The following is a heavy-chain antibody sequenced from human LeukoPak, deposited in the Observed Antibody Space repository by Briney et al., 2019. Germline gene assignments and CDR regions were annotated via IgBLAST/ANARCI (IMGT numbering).Heavy chain of an antibody. J-gene: IGHJ4*02. CDR2: IYSGGST. CDR1: GFTVSSNY. Sequence: PGGSPRLSCAASGFTVSSNYMSWVRQAPGKGLEWVSVIYSGGSTYYADSVKGRFTISRDNSKNTLYLQMNSLRAEDTAVYYCAGGSGWYKTPNYFDYWGQGTLVTVSS. D-gene: IGHD6-19*01. V-gene: IGHV3-53*01. CDR3: AGGSGWYKTPNYFDY.